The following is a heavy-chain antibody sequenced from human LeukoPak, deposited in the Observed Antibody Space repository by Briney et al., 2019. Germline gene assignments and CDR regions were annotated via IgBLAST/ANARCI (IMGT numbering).Heavy chain of an antibody. CDR3: AATAPGGYIVY. J-gene: IGHJ4*02. Sequence: PSETLSLTCAVHGGSFSGSYSNWIRQPPGKGLEWIGETNHSGITSYNPSLKSRVIISVDTSKNKFSLKVRSVTAADSAVYYCAATAPGGYIVYWGQGTPVTVSS. CDR2: TNHSGIT. V-gene: IGHV4-34*01. D-gene: IGHD5-12*01. CDR1: GGSFSGSY.